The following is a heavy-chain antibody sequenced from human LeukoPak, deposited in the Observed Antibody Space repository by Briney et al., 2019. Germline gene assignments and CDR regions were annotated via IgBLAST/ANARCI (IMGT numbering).Heavy chain of an antibody. D-gene: IGHD1-26*01. CDR2: ISYDGSNK. Sequence: GGSLRLSCAASGFTFSSYAMHWVRQAPGKGLEWVAVISYDGSNKYYADSVKGRFTISRDNSKNTLYLQMNSLRAEDMALYYCAKDPKWELGYAFDIWGQGTMVTVSS. CDR1: GFTFSSYA. J-gene: IGHJ3*02. V-gene: IGHV3-30-3*01. CDR3: AKDPKWELGYAFDI.